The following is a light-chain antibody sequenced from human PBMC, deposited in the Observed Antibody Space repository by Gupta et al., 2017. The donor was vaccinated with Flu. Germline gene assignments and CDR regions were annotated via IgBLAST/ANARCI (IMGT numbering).Light chain of an antibody. J-gene: IGKJ3*01. V-gene: IGKV3-11*01. Sequence: EIVLKQSPATLSFSPGESATLSCRASQSVSSYLAWYQQKPGQAPRLLIYDASNRATGIPARFSGSGSGTDFTLTISSLEPEDFAVYYCQQRSNWPPGFTFGPGTKVDIK. CDR1: QSVSSY. CDR3: QQRSNWPPGFT. CDR2: DAS.